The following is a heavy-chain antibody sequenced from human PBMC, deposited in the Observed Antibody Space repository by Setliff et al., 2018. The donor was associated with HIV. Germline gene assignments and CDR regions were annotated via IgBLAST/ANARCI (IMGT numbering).Heavy chain of an antibody. CDR3: ARGHMLITYYYYYYMDV. CDR1: GGSISSYY. Sequence: SETLSLTCTVSGGSISSYYWSWIRQPPGKGLEWIGYIYYSGSTNYNPSLKSRVTISVDTSKNQFSLKLSSVTAADTAVYYCARGHMLITYYYYYYMDVWGEGTTVTVSS. D-gene: IGHD3-10*02. CDR2: IYYSGST. V-gene: IGHV4-59*01. J-gene: IGHJ6*03.